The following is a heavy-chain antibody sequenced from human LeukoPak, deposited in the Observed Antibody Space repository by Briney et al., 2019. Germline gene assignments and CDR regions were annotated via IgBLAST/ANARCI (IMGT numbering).Heavy chain of an antibody. Sequence: ASVKVSCKASGGTFSSYAISWVRQPPGQGHEWMGMIIPIFGTANYAQKFQGRATITADKSTSTAYMELSSLRSEDTAVYYCARGREGVRTHFPFDPWGQGTLVTVSS. V-gene: IGHV1-69*06. CDR2: IIPIFGTA. D-gene: IGHD3-3*02. CDR3: ARGREGVRTHFPFDP. J-gene: IGHJ5*02. CDR1: GGTFSSYA.